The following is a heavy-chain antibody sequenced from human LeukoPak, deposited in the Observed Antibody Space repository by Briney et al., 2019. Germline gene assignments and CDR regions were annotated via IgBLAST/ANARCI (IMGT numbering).Heavy chain of an antibody. Sequence: PGGSLRLSCAASGFTFSSYAMSWVRQAPGKGLEWVSVISGSGAGTYYADSVKGRFTISRDNSKNTLYLQMNSLRAEDTAVYYYARQQLVPGGEYFDYWGQGTLVTVSS. V-gene: IGHV3-23*01. CDR1: GFTFSSYA. CDR3: ARQQLVPGGEYFDY. J-gene: IGHJ4*02. CDR2: ISGSGAGT. D-gene: IGHD6-13*01.